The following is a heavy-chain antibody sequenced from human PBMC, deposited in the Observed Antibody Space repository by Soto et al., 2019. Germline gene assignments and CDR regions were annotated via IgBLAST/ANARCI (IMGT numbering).Heavy chain of an antibody. V-gene: IGHV1-46*01. CDR1: GYPFTDHF. Sequence: GASVKVSCKPSGYPFTDHFIHWVRQAPGQGLEWMGIISLYHHSTSYAQKFQGRLTVTADTSTTTVYMDLSSLTSEDSAVYWCARELYSCGGDCPYYMDYWGQGTLVTGSS. J-gene: IGHJ4*02. CDR3: ARELYSCGGDCPYYMDY. D-gene: IGHD2-21*02. CDR2: ISLYHHST.